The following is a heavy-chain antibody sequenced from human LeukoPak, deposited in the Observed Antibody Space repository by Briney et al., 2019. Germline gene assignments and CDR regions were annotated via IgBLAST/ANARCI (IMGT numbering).Heavy chain of an antibody. V-gene: IGHV4-59*08. CDR2: ISDIGSI. CDR3: AGHHPRNTVDF. CDR1: GGSISSYY. D-gene: IGHD2/OR15-2a*01. J-gene: IGHJ4*02. Sequence: SETLSLTCTSSGGSISSYYWRWIRQPPGKGLEWIAYISDIGSINYNPSLKSRVTISLDTSKNQFSLKLSSVTAVDTAVYYCAGHHPRNTVDFWGQGTLVTVSS.